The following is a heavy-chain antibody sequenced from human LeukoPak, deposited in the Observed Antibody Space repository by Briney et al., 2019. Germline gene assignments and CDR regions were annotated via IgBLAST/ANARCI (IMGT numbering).Heavy chain of an antibody. Sequence: PGGSLRLSCAASGFTFSSYWMHWVRHAPGKGLVWVSRINSDGSSTSYADSVKGRFTISRDNAKNTLHLQMNSLRAEDTAVYYCARVPRGIVGARFDYWGQGTLVTVSS. D-gene: IGHD1-26*01. CDR1: GFTFSSYW. V-gene: IGHV3-74*01. CDR3: ARVPRGIVGARFDY. CDR2: INSDGSST. J-gene: IGHJ4*02.